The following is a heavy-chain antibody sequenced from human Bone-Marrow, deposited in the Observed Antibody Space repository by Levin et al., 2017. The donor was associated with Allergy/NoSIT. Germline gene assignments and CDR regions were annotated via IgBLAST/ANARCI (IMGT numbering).Heavy chain of an antibody. D-gene: IGHD2-21*01. V-gene: IGHV3-30*04. CDR2: VSTDGINE. Sequence: PGGSLRLSCTASGFSFSIYDIYWVRQAPGKGLECVALVSTDGINEYYADSVKGRFTISRDNSKNSLYLQMNSLRVEDTAVYYWARGGDPLWLGSHDAFDLWGQGTMVIVAS. CDR3: ARGGDPLWLGSHDAFDL. J-gene: IGHJ3*01. CDR1: GFSFSIYD.